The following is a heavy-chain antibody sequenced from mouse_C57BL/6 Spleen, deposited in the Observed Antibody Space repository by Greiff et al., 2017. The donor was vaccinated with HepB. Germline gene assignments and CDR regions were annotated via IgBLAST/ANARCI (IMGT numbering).Heavy chain of an antibody. J-gene: IGHJ3*01. CDR3: AREGLGSSSGAWFAY. D-gene: IGHD1-1*01. Sequence: QVQLQQPGAELVKPGASVKMSCKASGYTFTSYWITWVKQRPGQGLEWIGDIYPGSGSTNYNEKFKSKATLTVDTSSSTAYMQLSSLTSEDSAVYYCAREGLGSSSGAWFAYWGQGTLVTVSA. CDR2: IYPGSGST. CDR1: GYTFTSYW. V-gene: IGHV1-55*01.